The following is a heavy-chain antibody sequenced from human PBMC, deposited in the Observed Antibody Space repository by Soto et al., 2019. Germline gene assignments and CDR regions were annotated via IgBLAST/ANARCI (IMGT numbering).Heavy chain of an antibody. V-gene: IGHV3-23*01. D-gene: IGHD6-6*01. Sequence: EVQLLESGGGLVQPGGSLRLSCAASGFTFSSYAMSWVRQAPGKGLEWVSAISGSGGSTYYADSVKGRFTISRDNSKNTLYLQMNIQRAEDTAVYYCAKDSTAYSSSYDFDYWGQGTLVTVSS. J-gene: IGHJ4*02. CDR3: AKDSTAYSSSYDFDY. CDR1: GFTFSSYA. CDR2: ISGSGGST.